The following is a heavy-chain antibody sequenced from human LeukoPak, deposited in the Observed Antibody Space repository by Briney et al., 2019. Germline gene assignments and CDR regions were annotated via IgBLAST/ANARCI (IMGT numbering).Heavy chain of an antibody. CDR1: GFTVSSNY. V-gene: IGHV3-23*01. CDR3: AKGYSDSTFFY. CDR2: ITGSGDNT. J-gene: IGHJ4*02. Sequence: GGSLRLSCAASGFTVSSNYMSWVRQAPGKRLECVSRITGSGDNTYHADSVEGRFTISRDNSKNMVYLQMNSLRVEDTAIYYCAKGYSDSTFFYWGQGTQVSVSS. D-gene: IGHD5-12*01.